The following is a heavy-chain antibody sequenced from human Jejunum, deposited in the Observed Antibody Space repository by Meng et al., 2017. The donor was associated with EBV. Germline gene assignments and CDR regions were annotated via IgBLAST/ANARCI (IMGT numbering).Heavy chain of an antibody. V-gene: IGHV4-30-4*07. CDR1: GGSISSGGYS. CDR2: IYYSGSA. Sequence: QGQLHESGPGLGEPLGTLSLPCAVSGGSISSGGYSWYWIRQPPGKGLQWIGYIYYSGSAFYNPSLKSRVTLSVDRSKNQFSLNLSSVTAADTAVYYCARGAYFDYWGQGTLVTVSS. J-gene: IGHJ4*02. CDR3: ARGAYFDY.